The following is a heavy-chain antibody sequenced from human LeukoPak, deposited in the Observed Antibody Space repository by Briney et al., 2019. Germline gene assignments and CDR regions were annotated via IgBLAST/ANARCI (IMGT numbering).Heavy chain of an antibody. Sequence: ASVKVSCKASGYTFTSYGISWVRQAPGQGLEWMGWISAYNGNTNYAQKLQGRVTMTTDTSTSTAYMELRSLRSDDTAVYYCARVKVVGATYDAFDIWGQGTMVTVSS. CDR3: ARVKVVGATYDAFDI. J-gene: IGHJ3*02. V-gene: IGHV1-18*01. CDR1: GYTFTSYG. D-gene: IGHD1-26*01. CDR2: ISAYNGNT.